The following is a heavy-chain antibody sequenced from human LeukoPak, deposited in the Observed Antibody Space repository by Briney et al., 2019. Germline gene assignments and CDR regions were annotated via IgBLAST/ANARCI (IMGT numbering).Heavy chain of an antibody. Sequence: ASVKVSCKVSGYTLTELSMHWVRQASGKGLEWMGGFDPEDGETIYAQKFQGRVTMTEDTSTDTAYMELSSLRSEDTAVYYCATSGSRGRIAVAGEGYFDYWGQGTLVTVSS. CDR3: ATSGSRGRIAVAGEGYFDY. CDR2: FDPEDGET. D-gene: IGHD6-19*01. J-gene: IGHJ4*02. V-gene: IGHV1-24*01. CDR1: GYTLTELS.